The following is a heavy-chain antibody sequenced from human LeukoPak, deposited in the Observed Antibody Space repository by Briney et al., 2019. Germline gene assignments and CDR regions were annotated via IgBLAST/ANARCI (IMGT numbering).Heavy chain of an antibody. V-gene: IGHV3-23*01. Sequence: GRSLRLSCAASGFTFGSFAMSWVRQAPGKWLEWVSAISGSGGSTYYPDSVKGRFTISRDNSKNPLYLHMNSLRAEDTAVYYCAKHTGVVPAATDYWGQGTLVTVSS. CDR1: GFTFGSFA. D-gene: IGHD2-2*01. J-gene: IGHJ4*02. CDR3: AKHTGVVPAATDY. CDR2: ISGSGGST.